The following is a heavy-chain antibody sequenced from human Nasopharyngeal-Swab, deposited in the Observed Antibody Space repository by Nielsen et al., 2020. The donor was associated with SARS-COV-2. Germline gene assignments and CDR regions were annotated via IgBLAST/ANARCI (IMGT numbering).Heavy chain of an antibody. CDR1: GGSISSSSYY. CDR3: AGSGSYYDARQKHDY. CDR2: INHSGST. V-gene: IGHV4-39*07. D-gene: IGHD3-10*01. Sequence: SETLSLTCTVSGGSISSSSYYWGWIRQPPGKGLEWIGEINHSGSTNYNPSLKSRVTISVDTSKNQFSLKLSSVTAADTAVYYCAGSGSYYDARQKHDYWGQGTLVTVSS. J-gene: IGHJ4*02.